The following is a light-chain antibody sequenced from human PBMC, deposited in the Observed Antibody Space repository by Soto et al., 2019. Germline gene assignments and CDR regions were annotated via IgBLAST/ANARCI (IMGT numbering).Light chain of an antibody. CDR3: QQYCNSPPNT. J-gene: IGKJ2*01. CDR2: GAS. CDR1: QSVSSSY. V-gene: IGKV3-20*01. Sequence: EIVLTQSPGTLSLSPGERATLSCRASQSVSSSYLAWCQQKPGQAPRLLIYGASSRATRIPDRFSGSGSGTDFTLTISRREPEDFAVYFCQQYCNSPPNTFGQGTKVEIK.